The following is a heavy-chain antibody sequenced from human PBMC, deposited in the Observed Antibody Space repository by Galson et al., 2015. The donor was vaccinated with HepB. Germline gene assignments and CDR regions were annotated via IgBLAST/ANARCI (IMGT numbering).Heavy chain of an antibody. Sequence: SVKVSCKASGGTFSSYAISWVRQAPGQGLEWMGGIIPIFGTANYAQKFQGRVTITADESTSTAYMELSSLRSEDTAVYYCARELAAAGMRDDAFDIWGQGTMVTVSS. CDR1: GGTFSSYA. V-gene: IGHV1-69*13. J-gene: IGHJ3*02. D-gene: IGHD6-13*01. CDR3: ARELAAAGMRDDAFDI. CDR2: IIPIFGTA.